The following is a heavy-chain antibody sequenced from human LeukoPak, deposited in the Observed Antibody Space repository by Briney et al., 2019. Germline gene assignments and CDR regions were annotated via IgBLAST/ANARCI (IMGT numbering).Heavy chain of an antibody. V-gene: IGHV3-30*02. CDR1: GFTFSSYG. Sequence: PGGSLRLSCAASGFTFSSYGMHWARQAPGKGLEWVAFIRYDGSNKYYADSVKGRFTISRDNSKNTLYLQMNSLRAEDTAVYYCAKRSGKMATGNFDYWGQGTLVTVSS. D-gene: IGHD5-24*01. J-gene: IGHJ4*02. CDR2: IRYDGSNK. CDR3: AKRSGKMATGNFDY.